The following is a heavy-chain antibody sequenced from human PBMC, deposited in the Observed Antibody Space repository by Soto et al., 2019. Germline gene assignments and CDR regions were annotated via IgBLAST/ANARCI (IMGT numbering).Heavy chain of an antibody. CDR2: INHSGGT. CDR1: GGYISSSSFF. CDR3: AREKIAGIFDY. V-gene: IGHV4-39*07. D-gene: IGHD2-21*01. J-gene: IGHJ4*02. Sequence: PSETPSLTCTVTGGYISSSSFFWTWIRHPPGRGLEWIEEINHSGGTNENPSLKSRVTISVDKSQNQFYLQLTSVTAADTAVYYCAREKIAGIFDYWGQGTLFTVSS.